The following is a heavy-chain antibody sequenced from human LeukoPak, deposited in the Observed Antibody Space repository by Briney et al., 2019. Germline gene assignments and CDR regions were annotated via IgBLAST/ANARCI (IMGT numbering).Heavy chain of an antibody. CDR3: ASDFDSSGYYPDY. CDR1: GFTFSSYY. D-gene: IGHD3-22*01. J-gene: IGHJ4*02. Sequence: GGSLRLSCAASGFTFSSYYLNWVRQAPGKGLEWVSSISTSTTYIYYADSVKGRFTISRDNAKNSLYLQMNSLRDEDTAVYYCASDFDSSGYYPDYWGQGTLVTVSS. V-gene: IGHV3-21*01. CDR2: ISTSTTYI.